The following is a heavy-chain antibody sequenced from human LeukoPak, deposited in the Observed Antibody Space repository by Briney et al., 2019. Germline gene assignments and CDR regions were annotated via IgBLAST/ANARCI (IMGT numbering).Heavy chain of an antibody. J-gene: IGHJ4*02. D-gene: IGHD3-22*01. V-gene: IGHV4-59*08. CDR2: IYYSGST. CDR1: GGSFSGYY. CDR3: ARQTDYYDSLYFDY. Sequence: SETLSLTCAVYGGSFSGYYWSWIRQPPGKGLEWIGYIYYSGSTNYNPSLKSRVTISVDTSKNQFSLKLSSVTAADTAVYYCARQTDYYDSLYFDYWGQGTLVTVSS.